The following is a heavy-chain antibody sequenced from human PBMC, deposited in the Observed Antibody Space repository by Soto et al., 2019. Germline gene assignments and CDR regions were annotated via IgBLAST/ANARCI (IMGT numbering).Heavy chain of an antibody. J-gene: IGHJ4*02. CDR2: ISSSSSYI. D-gene: IGHD2-8*01. CDR1: GFTFSSYS. V-gene: IGHV3-21*01. CDR3: ARDPIVVVLASRYCTNGVCPPDFDY. Sequence: GGSLRLSCAASGFTFSSYSMNWVRQAPGKGLEWVSSISSSSSYIYYADSVKGRFTISRDNAKNSLYLQMNSLRAEDTAVYYCARDPIVVVLASRYCTNGVCPPDFDYWGQGTLVTVSS.